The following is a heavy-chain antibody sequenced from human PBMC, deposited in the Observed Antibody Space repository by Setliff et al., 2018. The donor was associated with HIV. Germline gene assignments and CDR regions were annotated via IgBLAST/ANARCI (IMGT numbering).Heavy chain of an antibody. D-gene: IGHD3-9*01. J-gene: IGHJ6*02. Sequence: ASVKVSCKASGYTFTGYYVHWVRQAPGQGLEWMGWINPNNGGTNYAQKFQARVTMTRDTSISTAYMELGRLRSDDTAVYFCAREGITIFYFYYFAVDVWGQGTTVTVSS. CDR2: INPNNGGT. CDR3: AREGITIFYFYYFAVDV. CDR1: GYTFTGYY. V-gene: IGHV1-2*02.